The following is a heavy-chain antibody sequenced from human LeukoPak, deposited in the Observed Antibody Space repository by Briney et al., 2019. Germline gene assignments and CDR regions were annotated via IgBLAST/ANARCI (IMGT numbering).Heavy chain of an antibody. Sequence: SETLSLTCAVSGGSISSYYWSWIRQPPGKGLEWIGYIYYSGSTNYNPSLKSRVTISVDTSKNQFSLKLSSVTAADTAGYYCARSVVGWFDPWGQGTLVTVSS. J-gene: IGHJ5*02. CDR3: ARSVVGWFDP. CDR2: IYYSGST. D-gene: IGHD1-26*01. CDR1: GGSISSYY. V-gene: IGHV4-59*01.